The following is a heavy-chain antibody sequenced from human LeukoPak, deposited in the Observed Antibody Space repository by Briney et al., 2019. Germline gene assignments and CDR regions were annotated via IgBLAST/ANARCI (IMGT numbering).Heavy chain of an antibody. CDR3: AREYYDFWSGIDY. V-gene: IGHV4-30-4*08. Sequence: SQTLSLTCTVSGGSISSGDYYWSWIRQPPRKGLEWIGYIYYSGSTYYNPSLKSRVTISVDTSKNQFSLKLSSVTAADTAVYYCAREYYDFWSGIDYWGQGTLVTVSS. D-gene: IGHD3-3*01. J-gene: IGHJ4*02. CDR1: GGSISSGDYY. CDR2: IYYSGST.